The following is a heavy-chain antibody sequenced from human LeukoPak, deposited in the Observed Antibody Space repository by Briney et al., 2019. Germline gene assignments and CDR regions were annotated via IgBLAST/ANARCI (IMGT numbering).Heavy chain of an antibody. J-gene: IGHJ5*02. CDR1: GGSFSGYY. CDR3: ARHAPIPDGSGSYYNGFDP. Sequence: PSETLSLTCAVYGGSFSGYYWSWIRQPPGKGLEWIGEINHSGSTNYNPSLKSRVTISVDTSKNQFSLKLSSVTAADTAVYYCARHAPIPDGSGSYYNGFDPWGQGTLVTVSS. CDR2: INHSGST. V-gene: IGHV4-34*01. D-gene: IGHD3-10*01.